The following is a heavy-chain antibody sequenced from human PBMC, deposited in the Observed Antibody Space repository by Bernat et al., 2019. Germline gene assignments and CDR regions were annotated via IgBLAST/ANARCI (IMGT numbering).Heavy chain of an antibody. Sequence: QVQLVQSGAEVKKPGASVKVSCKASGYSFTSHGISWVRQAPGQGLEWMGWISAYNANTNNEQKLHGNITITRDNSTNPANMKLRSLRSDDTAEYFCTGDFGCSSSSWYSTVGYTMDVRGEETTVSVSS. J-gene: IGHJ6*04. CDR3: TGDFGCSSSSWYSTVGYTMDV. CDR1: GYSFTSHG. V-gene: IGHV1-18*01. CDR2: ISAYNANT. D-gene: IGHD2-2*02.